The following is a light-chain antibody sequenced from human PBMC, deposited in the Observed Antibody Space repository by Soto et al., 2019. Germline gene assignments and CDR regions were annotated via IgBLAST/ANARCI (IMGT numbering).Light chain of an antibody. CDR2: GNS. CDR3: QSYDSSLSAGV. Sequence: QSALTQPPSVSGAPGQRVTISCTGSSSNIGAGYDVHWYQQLPGTAPKLLIYGNSNRPSGVPDRFSGSKSGTSASLAITGLQAEDEADDYCQSYDSSLSAGVFGGGTKLTVL. J-gene: IGLJ3*02. V-gene: IGLV1-40*01. CDR1: SSNIGAGYD.